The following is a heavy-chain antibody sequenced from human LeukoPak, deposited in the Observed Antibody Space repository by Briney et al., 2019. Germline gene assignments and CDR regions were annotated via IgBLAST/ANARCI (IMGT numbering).Heavy chain of an antibody. CDR2: IYSGGST. J-gene: IGHJ4*02. V-gene: IGHV3-66*02. CDR1: GFTVSSNY. D-gene: IGHD1-26*01. Sequence: GGSLRLSCAASGFTVSSNYMSWVRQAPGKGLEWVSVIYSGGSTYYADSVKGRFTISRDNSKNTLYLQMNSLRAEDTAVYYCARDRASGRGHDYWGQGTLVTVSS. CDR3: ARDRASGRGHDY.